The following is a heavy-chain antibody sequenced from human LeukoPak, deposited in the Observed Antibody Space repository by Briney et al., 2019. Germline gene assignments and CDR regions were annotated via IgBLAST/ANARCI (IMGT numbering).Heavy chain of an antibody. J-gene: IGHJ4*02. D-gene: IGHD3-10*01. CDR3: AGPYGSGSQPFDY. CDR2: IIPIFGTA. Sequence: SVKVSCKASGYTFTSYHMHWVRQAPGQGLEWMGGIIPIFGTANYAQKFQGRVTITADESTSTAYMELSSLRSEDTAVYYCAGPYGSGSQPFDYWGQGTLVTVSS. CDR1: GYTFTSYH. V-gene: IGHV1-69*13.